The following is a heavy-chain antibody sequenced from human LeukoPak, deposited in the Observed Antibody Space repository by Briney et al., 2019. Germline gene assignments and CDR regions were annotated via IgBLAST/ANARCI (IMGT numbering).Heavy chain of an antibody. J-gene: IGHJ4*02. CDR2: IWYDGSKE. Sequence: GGALRLSCAASGFTFSSYDMHWVRQAPGKGLEWVAAIWYDGSKEYYAESEKGRFSISRDNSNNTLYLQMSGLRVDDTAVYYCARARGGYSGYDPLDYWGQGTLVTVCS. D-gene: IGHD5-12*01. CDR1: GFTFSSYD. CDR3: ARARGGYSGYDPLDY. V-gene: IGHV3-33*01.